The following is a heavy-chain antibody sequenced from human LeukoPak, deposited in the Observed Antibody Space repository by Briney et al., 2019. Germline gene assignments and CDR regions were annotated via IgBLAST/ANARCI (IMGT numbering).Heavy chain of an antibody. J-gene: IGHJ4*02. CDR1: GFTFSSYA. Sequence: PGGSLRLSCAASGFTFSSYAMHWVRQAPGKGLEWVAVISYDGSNKYYADSVKGRFTISRDNSENTLYLQMNSQRAEDTAIYYCARKVVAAKYFDHWGQGTQVTVSS. CDR2: ISYDGSNK. V-gene: IGHV3-30-3*01. CDR3: ARKVVAAKYFDH. D-gene: IGHD2-15*01.